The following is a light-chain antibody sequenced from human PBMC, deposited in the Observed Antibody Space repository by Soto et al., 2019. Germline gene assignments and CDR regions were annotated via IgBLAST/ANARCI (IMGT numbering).Light chain of an antibody. CDR1: QSVSSSY. Sequence: EIVLTQSPGTLSLSPGERATLSCRASQSVSSSYLAWYQQKPGQAPRLLIYGASSRATGIPDRFSGSGSGTDFTLTISRLEPEDFAVYYCQQYGSSEGLFTFGPGTKVDIK. V-gene: IGKV3-20*01. CDR2: GAS. CDR3: QQYGSSEGLFT. J-gene: IGKJ3*01.